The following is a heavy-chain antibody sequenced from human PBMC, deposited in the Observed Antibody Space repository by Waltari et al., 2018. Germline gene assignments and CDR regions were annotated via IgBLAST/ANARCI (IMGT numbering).Heavy chain of an antibody. J-gene: IGHJ3*02. Sequence: QVQLVQSGAEVKKPGASVKVSCKASGYTFTSFPMHWVRQAPGQRLEWMGWINPANCNTTYSQGLQGRVTIVRDTSASISYMELNSLRSEDMAVYYCARGRVPEISSGWGNPFDIWGQGTMVTVSS. D-gene: IGHD6-19*01. CDR3: ARGRVPEISSGWGNPFDI. CDR1: GYTFTSFP. CDR2: INPANCNT. V-gene: IGHV1-3*03.